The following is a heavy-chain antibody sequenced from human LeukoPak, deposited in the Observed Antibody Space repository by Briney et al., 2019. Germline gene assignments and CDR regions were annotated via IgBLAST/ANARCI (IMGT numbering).Heavy chain of an antibody. J-gene: IGHJ6*02. V-gene: IGHV4-61*08. CDR2: IVNRGST. CDR1: GASVSSNGYY. CDR3: ARGTGYYGMDV. Sequence: MASETLSLTCTVSGASVSSNGYYWNWIRQPPGKGLEWIGYIVNRGSTNYNPSLKSRVTISVDTSKNQFSLKLRSVTAADTAVYYCARGTGYYGMDVWGQGTTVTVSS. D-gene: IGHD1-14*01.